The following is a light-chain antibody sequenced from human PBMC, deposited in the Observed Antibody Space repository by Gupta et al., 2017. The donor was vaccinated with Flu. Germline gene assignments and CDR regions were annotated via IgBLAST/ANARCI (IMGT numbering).Light chain of an antibody. CDR3: SSYTTSSTREWV. J-gene: IGLJ1*01. V-gene: IGLV2-14*01. CDR2: DFS. CDR1: SSDVGGYNY. Sequence: QSALTQPASVSGSPGQSITISCTGTSSDVGGYNYVSWYQQHPGKAPNLLIYDFSSRPSGVANRCSFSTSGNTAALTISGLQAEDEADYYCSSYTTSSTREWVFGTGTKVTVL.